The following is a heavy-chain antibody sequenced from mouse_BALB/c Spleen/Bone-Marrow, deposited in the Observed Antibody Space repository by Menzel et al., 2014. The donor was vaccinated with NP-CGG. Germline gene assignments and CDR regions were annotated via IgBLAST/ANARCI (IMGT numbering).Heavy chain of an antibody. Sequence: EVMLVESGAKFVRSGASVKLSCTASGFNIKDYYTHWVKQRPEQGLEWIGWIDPENGDTEYAPKFQGKATMIADTSSNTAYLQLSSLTSEDTAVYYCSLYDYDEKSAYWGQGTLVTVSA. V-gene: IGHV14-4*02. CDR1: GFNIKDYY. CDR3: SLYDYDEKSAY. CDR2: IDPENGDT. D-gene: IGHD2-4*01. J-gene: IGHJ3*01.